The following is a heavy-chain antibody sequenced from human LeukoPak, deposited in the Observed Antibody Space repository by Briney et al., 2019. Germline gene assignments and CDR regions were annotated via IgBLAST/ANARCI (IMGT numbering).Heavy chain of an antibody. CDR2: ISGSGDST. CDR3: AKRVRVGTTGSDY. V-gene: IGHV3-23*01. Sequence: TGGSLRLSCAASGFTFSSYAMSWVRQAPGKGLEWVSAISGSGDSTYYADPVKGRFTISRDNAKNTLYLQMNNLRGDDTAVYYCAKRVRVGTTGSDYWGQGTLVTVSS. CDR1: GFTFSSYA. D-gene: IGHD1-1*01. J-gene: IGHJ4*02.